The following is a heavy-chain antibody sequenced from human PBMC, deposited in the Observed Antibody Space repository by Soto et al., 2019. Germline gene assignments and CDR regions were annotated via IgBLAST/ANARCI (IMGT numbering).Heavy chain of an antibody. J-gene: IGHJ4*02. CDR3: AGGSGWYGGGRDFDY. D-gene: IGHD6-19*01. V-gene: IGHV4-59*01. CDR1: GGSISSYY. Sequence: QVQLQESGPGLVKPSETLSLTCTVSGGSISSYYWSWIRQPPGKGLEWIGYIYYSGSTNYNPALKSRVTIAVATSKTQFSLKLSSVTAADTAVYYCAGGSGWYGGGRDFDYWGQGTLVTVAS. CDR2: IYYSGST.